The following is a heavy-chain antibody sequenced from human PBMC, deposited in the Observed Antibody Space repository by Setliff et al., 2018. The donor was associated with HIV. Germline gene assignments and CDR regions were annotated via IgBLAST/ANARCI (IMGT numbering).Heavy chain of an antibody. CDR2: IYSSGIT. CDR1: GGSISSSSYY. J-gene: IGHJ4*02. V-gene: IGHV4-39*07. D-gene: IGHD3-10*01. CDR3: AGGYGSGSYPGD. Sequence: PSETLSLTCTVSGGSISSSSYYWAWIRQPPGKGLEWIGSIYSSGITYYNPSLQSRVAISVDTSKNHFSLKLGAVTAADTAVYYCAGGYGSGSYPGDWGQGTLVTV.